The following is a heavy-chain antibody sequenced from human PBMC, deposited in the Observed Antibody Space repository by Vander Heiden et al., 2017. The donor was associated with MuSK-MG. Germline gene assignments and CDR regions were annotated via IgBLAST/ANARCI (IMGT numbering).Heavy chain of an antibody. D-gene: IGHD3-3*01. CDR2: IYSPGGGT. V-gene: IGHV4-39*01. CDR1: GVLIGRTDYR. J-gene: IGHJ4*02. CDR3: ARHDDSGYYWDY. Sequence: QLQLQGSGPGLLKPSETLSLSCNVSGVLIGRTDYRWGWVRQSPGKGLEWAGTIYSPGGGTFYNPSLQSRATVSVDKAGNQFSLRLTSVTAIDTAIYYCARHDDSGYYWDYWDQGTLVTVSS.